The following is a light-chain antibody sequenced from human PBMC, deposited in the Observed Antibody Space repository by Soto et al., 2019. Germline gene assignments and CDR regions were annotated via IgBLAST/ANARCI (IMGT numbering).Light chain of an antibody. V-gene: IGLV1-40*01. Sequence: QYVLTQPPSVSGAPGQRVTISCTGSSSNIGAGYGVHWYQQIPGTAPKLLIYRNTDRPSGVPDRFSGSKSGTSASLAITGLQAEDEADYYCLSYDSSLSGVVFGGGTKLTVL. J-gene: IGLJ2*01. CDR3: LSYDSSLSGVV. CDR2: RNT. CDR1: SSNIGAGYG.